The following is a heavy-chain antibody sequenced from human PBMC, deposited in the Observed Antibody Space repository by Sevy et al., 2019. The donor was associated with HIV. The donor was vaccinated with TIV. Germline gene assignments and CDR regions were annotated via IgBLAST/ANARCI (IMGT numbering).Heavy chain of an antibody. CDR1: GFTFSSYS. Sequence: GGSLRLSCAASGFTFSSYSMNWVRQAPGKGLELVSSISSSSSYIYYADSVNGRFTISRDNAKNSLYLQMNSLRAEDTAVYYCARVPDSSGWLWGASSPDVYYYYYGMDVWGQGTTVTVSS. J-gene: IGHJ6*02. V-gene: IGHV3-21*01. CDR2: ISSSSSYI. CDR3: ARVPDSSGWLWGASSPDVYYYYYGMDV. D-gene: IGHD6-19*01.